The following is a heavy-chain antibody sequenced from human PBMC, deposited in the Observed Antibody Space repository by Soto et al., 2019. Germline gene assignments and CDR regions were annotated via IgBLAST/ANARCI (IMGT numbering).Heavy chain of an antibody. V-gene: IGHV6-1*01. CDR2: TYYRSKWYN. J-gene: IGHJ4*02. Sequence: SHPLSLTCAISGDSVFSNSAAWSWIRQSPSRGLEWLGRTYYRSKWYNDYAVSVKSRITINPDTSKNQFSLQLSSVTPEDTAVYYCARDTPPRSGWYYFDSWGQGILVTVSS. CDR1: GDSVFSNSAA. D-gene: IGHD6-19*01. CDR3: ARDTPPRSGWYYFDS.